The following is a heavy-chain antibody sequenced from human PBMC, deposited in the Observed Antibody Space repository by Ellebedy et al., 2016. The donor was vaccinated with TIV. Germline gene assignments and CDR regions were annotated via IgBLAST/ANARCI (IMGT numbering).Heavy chain of an antibody. V-gene: IGHV1-46*01. CDR1: GYTFTSYY. CDR2: INPSGGST. J-gene: IGHJ4*02. CDR3: ARGKGRYFDY. Sequence: ASVKVSCKASGYTFTSYYIHWMRQAPGQGLEWMGMINPSGGSTSYAQKFQGRVTMTRDTSTSKVYMDLTSLRSEDTAVYYCARGKGRYFDYWGQGTLVTVSS. D-gene: IGHD3-10*01.